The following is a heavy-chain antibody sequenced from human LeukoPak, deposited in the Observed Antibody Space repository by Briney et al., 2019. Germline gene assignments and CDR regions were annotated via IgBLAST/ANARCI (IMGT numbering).Heavy chain of an antibody. CDR1: GGTFSSCA. Sequence: SVKVSCKASGGTFSSCAISWVRQAPGQGLEWMGGIIPIFGTANYAQKFQGRVTITADESTSTAYMELSSLRSEDTAVYYCARGGPRSTSWSDIWGQGTMVTVSS. D-gene: IGHD2-2*01. V-gene: IGHV1-69*13. J-gene: IGHJ3*02. CDR3: ARGGPRSTSWSDI. CDR2: IIPIFGTA.